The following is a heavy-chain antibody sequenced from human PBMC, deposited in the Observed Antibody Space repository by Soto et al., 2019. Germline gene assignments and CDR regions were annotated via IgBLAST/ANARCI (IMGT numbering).Heavy chain of an antibody. J-gene: IGHJ6*02. CDR2: IDPSGSYT. CDR1: GYSFTSYW. CDR3: ARPNGHALAAPLDV. D-gene: IGHD6-25*01. Sequence: GESLKISCKGSGYSFTSYWISWVRQMPGKGLEWMGRIDPSGSYTNYSPSFQGHVTISADKSISTAYLQWSSLKASDTAMYYCARPNGHALAAPLDVWGQGTTVTVSS. V-gene: IGHV5-10-1*01.